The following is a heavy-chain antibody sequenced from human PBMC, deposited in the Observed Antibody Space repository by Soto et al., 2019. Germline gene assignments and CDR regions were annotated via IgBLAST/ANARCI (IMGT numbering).Heavy chain of an antibody. J-gene: IGHJ4*02. CDR1: GFTFSSYG. CDR3: AKDLIGYSYGNALGY. Sequence: QVQLVESGGGVVQPGRSLRLAGVASGFTFSSYGMHWVRQSPRKGLEWVAVISYDGSNKYYADSVKGRFTISRDNSKNTLYLQMNSLRAEDTAVYYCAKDLIGYSYGNALGYWGQGTMVTVSS. D-gene: IGHD5-18*01. CDR2: ISYDGSNK. V-gene: IGHV3-30*18.